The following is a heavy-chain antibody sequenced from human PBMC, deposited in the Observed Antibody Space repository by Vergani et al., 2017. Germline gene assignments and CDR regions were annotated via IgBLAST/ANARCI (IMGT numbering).Heavy chain of an antibody. V-gene: IGHV4-59*01. CDR1: GGSISSYY. J-gene: IGHJ6*02. Sequence: QVQLQESGPGLVKPSETLSLTCTVSGGSISSYYWSWIRQPPGKGLEWIGYIYYSGSTNYNPSLKSLVTISVDTSKNPFSLNVSSVTAADTAVYYCAGGTRNYGMDVWGQGTTVTVSS. D-gene: IGHD1-1*01. CDR2: IYYSGST. CDR3: AGGTRNYGMDV.